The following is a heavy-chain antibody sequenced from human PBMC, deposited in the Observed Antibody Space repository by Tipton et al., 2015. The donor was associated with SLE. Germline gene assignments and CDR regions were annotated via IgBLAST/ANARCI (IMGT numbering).Heavy chain of an antibody. CDR2: IYSGGYT. D-gene: IGHD2-21*01. CDR1: GFTFSTYA. CDR3: AKYLGRGEDRHQDAFDI. V-gene: IGHV3-23*03. J-gene: IGHJ3*02. Sequence: SLRLSCAASGFTFSTYAMSWVRQAPGKGLEWVSVIYSGGYTYYADSGKGRFTISKDNSKNTQYLQTNSLRPDDTAIYYCAKYLGRGEDRHQDAFDIGAQGTTVPASS.